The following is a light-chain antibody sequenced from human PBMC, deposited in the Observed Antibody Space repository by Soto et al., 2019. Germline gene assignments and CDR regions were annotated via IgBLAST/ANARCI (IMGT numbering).Light chain of an antibody. CDR3: SSYTSSSTLDV. J-gene: IGLJ1*01. CDR1: SSDVGGYNY. V-gene: IGLV2-14*01. Sequence: QPASVSGSPGQSITISCTGTSSDVGGYNYVSWYQQHPGKAPKLMIYDVSNRPSGVSNGFSGSKSGNTASLTISGLQAEDEADYYCSSYTSSSTLDVFGTGTKVTVL. CDR2: DVS.